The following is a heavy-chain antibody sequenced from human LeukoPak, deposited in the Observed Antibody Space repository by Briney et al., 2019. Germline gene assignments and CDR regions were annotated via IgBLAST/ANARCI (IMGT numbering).Heavy chain of an antibody. Sequence: GGSLRLSCAASGFTFSSYSMNWVRQAPGKGLEWASSISSSSSYIYYADSVKGRFTISRDNSKNTLYLQMNSLRVEDTAVYYCARVSPSPGYSLTSFDIWGQGTMVTVSS. CDR3: ARVSPSPGYSLTSFDI. V-gene: IGHV3-21*04. J-gene: IGHJ3*02. D-gene: IGHD2-15*01. CDR1: GFTFSSYS. CDR2: ISSSSSYI.